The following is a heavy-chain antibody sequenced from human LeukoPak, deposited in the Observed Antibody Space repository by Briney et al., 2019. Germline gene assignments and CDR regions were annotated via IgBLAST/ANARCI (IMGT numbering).Heavy chain of an antibody. D-gene: IGHD3-3*01. Sequence: VASVKVSCKASGYTFTGYYMHWVRQAPGQGLEWMGWINPNSGGTNYAQKFQGRVTITADESTSTAYMELSSLRSEDTAVYYCARARNYDFWSGYSSDHYFDYWGQGTLVTVSS. J-gene: IGHJ4*02. CDR3: ARARNYDFWSGYSSDHYFDY. V-gene: IGHV1-2*02. CDR2: INPNSGGT. CDR1: GYTFTGYY.